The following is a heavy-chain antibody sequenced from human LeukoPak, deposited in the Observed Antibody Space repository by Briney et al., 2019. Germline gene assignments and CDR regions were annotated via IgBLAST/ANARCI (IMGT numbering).Heavy chain of an antibody. J-gene: IGHJ6*02. Sequence: GGSLRLSCAASGFTFSSYWMSWVRQAPGKGLEWVANIKQDGSEKYYVDSVKGRFTISRDNAKNSLYLQMNSLRAEDTAVCYCARVDKNTGYSSGWLHYYYYYGMDVWGQGTTVTVSS. CDR1: GFTFSSYW. D-gene: IGHD6-19*01. CDR2: IKQDGSEK. V-gene: IGHV3-7*01. CDR3: ARVDKNTGYSSGWLHYYYYYGMDV.